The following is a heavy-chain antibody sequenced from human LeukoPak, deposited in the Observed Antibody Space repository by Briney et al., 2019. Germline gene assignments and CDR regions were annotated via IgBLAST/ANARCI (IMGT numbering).Heavy chain of an antibody. CDR1: GFTFSSYG. Sequence: PGGTLRLSCAASGFTFSSYGMSWVRQAPGKGLEWVSAISGSGGSTYYADSVKGRFTISRDNSKNTLYLQMNSLRAEDTAVYYCAKPPYDLWFGENWFDPWGQGTLVTVSS. CDR2: ISGSGGST. D-gene: IGHD3-10*01. J-gene: IGHJ5*02. V-gene: IGHV3-23*01. CDR3: AKPPYDLWFGENWFDP.